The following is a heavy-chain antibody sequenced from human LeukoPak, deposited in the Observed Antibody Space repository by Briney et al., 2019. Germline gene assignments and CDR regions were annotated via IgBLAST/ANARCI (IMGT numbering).Heavy chain of an antibody. V-gene: IGHV3-21*01. D-gene: IGHD6-19*01. J-gene: IGHJ6*02. CDR1: GFTVSSNY. Sequence: GGSLRLSCAASGFTVSSNYMSWVRQAPGKGLEWVSSISSSSSYIYYADSVKGRFTISRDNAKNSLYLQMNSLRAEDTAVYYCARDLSEPHWYSSGWSLDVWGQGTTVTASS. CDR2: ISSSSSYI. CDR3: ARDLSEPHWYSSGWSLDV.